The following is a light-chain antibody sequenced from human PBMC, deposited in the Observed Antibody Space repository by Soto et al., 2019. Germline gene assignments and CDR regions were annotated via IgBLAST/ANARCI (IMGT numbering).Light chain of an antibody. J-gene: IGKJ2*01. V-gene: IGKV3-20*01. CDR3: QQYGSAPYT. Sequence: IVLTQSPGTLSLSPGEGASVSCRASQSLTSGYLAWYQQKPGQAPRLLIYGASSRASGIPDRFRGSRSGTNFTLSISRLEPEDIAVYFCQQYGSAPYTFGQGTKVDTK. CDR2: GAS. CDR1: QSLTSGY.